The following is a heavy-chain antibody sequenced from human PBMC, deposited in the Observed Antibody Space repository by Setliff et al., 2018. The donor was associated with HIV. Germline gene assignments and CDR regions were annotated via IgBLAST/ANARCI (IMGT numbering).Heavy chain of an antibody. V-gene: IGHV1-18*01. Sequence: ASVKVSCKASGYTFTSYGISWVRQAPGQGLEWMGWISAYNGNTNYAQKLQGRVTMTRDTSISTAYMELSRLRSDDTAVYYCALDLPGPAITSGWMKNWFDPWGQGTLVTVSS. CDR3: ALDLPGPAITSGWMKNWFDP. CDR2: ISAYNGNT. D-gene: IGHD6-19*01. J-gene: IGHJ5*02. CDR1: GYTFTSYG.